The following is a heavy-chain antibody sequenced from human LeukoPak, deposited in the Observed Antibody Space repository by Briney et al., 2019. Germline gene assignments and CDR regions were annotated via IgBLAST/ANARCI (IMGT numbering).Heavy chain of an antibody. CDR3: VRDGNFDI. Sequence: ASVKVSCKASGYTFTGYYMHWVRQAPGQGLEWMGWINPNSGDTNYAQKFQGRVTMTRDTSITTAYMELSRLRSDDTAVYYCVRDGNFDIWGQGTMVTVSS. CDR2: INPNSGDT. CDR1: GYTFTGYY. D-gene: IGHD1-14*01. J-gene: IGHJ3*02. V-gene: IGHV1-2*02.